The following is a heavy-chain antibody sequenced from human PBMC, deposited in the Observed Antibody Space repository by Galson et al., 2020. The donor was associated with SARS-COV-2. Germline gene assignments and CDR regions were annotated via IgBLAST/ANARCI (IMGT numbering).Heavy chain of an antibody. CDR3: ARGGRQQVVNFYSYYMDV. CDR2: INHSGST. V-gene: IGHV4-34*01. CDR1: GGSLSGYY. J-gene: IGHJ6*03. Sequence: SETLSLTCTVYGGSLSGYYMAWIRQPPGKGLEWVGEINHSGSTIYNRSLEDRITISGDMSKNQFSLRLSSVTAADTAVYYCARGGRQQVVNFYSYYMDVWGKGTTVSFSS. D-gene: IGHD6-13*01.